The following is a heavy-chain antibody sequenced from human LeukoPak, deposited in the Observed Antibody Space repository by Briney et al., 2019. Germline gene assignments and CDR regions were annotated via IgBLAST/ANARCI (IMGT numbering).Heavy chain of an antibody. J-gene: IGHJ1*01. CDR2: IKSDGST. D-gene: IGHD3-22*01. V-gene: IGHV3-74*01. CDR1: GFTFSTYW. CDR3: ARAPSDIGGYYPEYFRH. Sequence: PGGSLRLPCAASGFTFSTYWMHRVRQAPGKGLVWVSRIKSDGSTNYADSVKGRFTISRDNANNTLSLQMNSLRPEDTGVYYCARAPSDIGGYYPEYFRHWGQGTLVTVSS.